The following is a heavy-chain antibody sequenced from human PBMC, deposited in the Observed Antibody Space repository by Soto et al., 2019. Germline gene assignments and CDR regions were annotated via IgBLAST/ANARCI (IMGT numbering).Heavy chain of an antibody. Sequence: QVQLQQWGAGLLKPSETLSLTCTVNGGSLTGYYWSWIRQPPGKGLEWIGEVKAGGSTNYSPSLRGRVSISADTSKNHFTLRLNSVTAADTAVYFCARGQEGIVATHWDQGALVTVSS. CDR3: ARGQEGIVATH. D-gene: IGHD5-12*01. CDR2: VKAGGST. J-gene: IGHJ4*02. CDR1: GGSLTGYY. V-gene: IGHV4-34*01.